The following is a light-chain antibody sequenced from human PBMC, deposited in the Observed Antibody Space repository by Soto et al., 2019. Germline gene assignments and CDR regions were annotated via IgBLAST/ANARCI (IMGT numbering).Light chain of an antibody. Sequence: IQMTQSPSTLSASVGDRVTITCRASEGISSWLAWYQQKPGKAPKLLIYDASTLEAGVPSRFSGSGSGTEFTLTISSLQPDDFATYYCQQYNTYWTFGQGTKVDIK. V-gene: IGKV1-5*01. CDR1: EGISSW. CDR2: DAS. J-gene: IGKJ1*01. CDR3: QQYNTYWT.